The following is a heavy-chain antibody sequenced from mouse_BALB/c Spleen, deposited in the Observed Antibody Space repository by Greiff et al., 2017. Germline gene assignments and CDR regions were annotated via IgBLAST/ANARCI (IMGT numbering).Heavy chain of an antibody. CDR1: GFTIKDSY. Sequence: EVQRVESGAELVKPGASVKLSCTASGFTIKDSYMHWVKQSPEQGLEWIGRIDPANGNTKYDPKFQGKATITTDTSSNTAYLQLSSLTSEDTAVYSCAGDRSCFDYWGQGTTLTVSS. V-gene: IGHV14-3*02. CDR3: AGDRSCFDY. CDR2: IDPANGNT. D-gene: IGHD2-14*01. J-gene: IGHJ2*01.